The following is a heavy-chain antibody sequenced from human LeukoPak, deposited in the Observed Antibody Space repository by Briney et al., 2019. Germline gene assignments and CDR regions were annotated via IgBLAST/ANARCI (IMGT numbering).Heavy chain of an antibody. D-gene: IGHD2-21*01. CDR2: IYSTGAP. Sequence: PSETLSLTCTVSGDSINSSNYYWGWIRQPPGKGLEWIGRIYSTGAPAYNASFKSRVSMSRDPSKNQFFLKLTSVSAADTAVYFCATEGCGDGGCVRAFDSWGQGTLVTVSS. CDR1: GDSINSSNYY. CDR3: ATEGCGDGGCVRAFDS. J-gene: IGHJ4*02. V-gene: IGHV4-39*07.